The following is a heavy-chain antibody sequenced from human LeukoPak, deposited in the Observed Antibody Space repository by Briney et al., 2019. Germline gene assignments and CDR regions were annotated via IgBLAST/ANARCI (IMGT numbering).Heavy chain of an antibody. J-gene: IGHJ4*02. D-gene: IGHD3-22*01. CDR1: GFTFSSYG. CDR3: AKGQYYYDSSGYSDY. CDR2: IRYDGSNK. Sequence: GGSLRLSCAASGFTFSSYGMHWVRQAPGKGLEWVAFIRYDGSNKYYADSVKGRFTISRDNSKNTLYLQMNSLRAEDTAVYYCAKGQYYYDSSGYSDYWGQGTLVTVSS. V-gene: IGHV3-30*02.